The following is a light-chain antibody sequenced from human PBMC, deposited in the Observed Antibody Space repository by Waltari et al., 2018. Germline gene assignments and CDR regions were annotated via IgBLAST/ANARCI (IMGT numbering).Light chain of an antibody. Sequence: QLVLTQSPSASASLGASVKLTCTLSRGHTSNIVPWLQQQPEKGPRYLMKVNRDGSHSKGDEIPDRFSGSSSGAERYLTISSLQSEDEADYYCQTGGHGTWVFGGGTKLTVL. CDR1: RGHTSNI. CDR2: VNRDGSH. J-gene: IGLJ3*02. CDR3: QTGGHGTWV. V-gene: IGLV4-69*01.